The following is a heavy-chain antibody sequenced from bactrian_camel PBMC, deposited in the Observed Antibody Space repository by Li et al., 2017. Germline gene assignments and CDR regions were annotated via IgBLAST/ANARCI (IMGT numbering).Heavy chain of an antibody. V-gene: IGHV3-2*01. J-gene: IGHJ4*01. CDR1: GLTFSSYY. CDR2: IGLNGIKT. Sequence: HVQLVESGGGLAQPGGSLRLSCSASGLTFSSYYMNWVRQAPGKGLEWVASIGLNGIKTSYADSVKGRFTISQDATKDTVHLQMTRLRPEDTAMYYCAVYAPAFRGPGNYVCASGFHPGRKKDWARGPRSPSP. D-gene: IGHD1*01.